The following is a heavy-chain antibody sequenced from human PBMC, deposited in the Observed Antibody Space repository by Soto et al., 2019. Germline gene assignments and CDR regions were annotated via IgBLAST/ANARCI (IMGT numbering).Heavy chain of an antibody. V-gene: IGHV1-18*01. J-gene: IGHJ6*02. D-gene: IGHD3-16*01. CDR1: GYTFIRYG. CDR3: AGGGYYDNSWGKLSHYGLDV. CDR2: ISPYNDYT. Sequence: QVQLAQSANEVKKPGASVRVSCKAAGYTFIRYGIAWVRQAPGQGLEWMGWISPYNDYTVYAQKFQGRVSMTADTSTRTVYMKLRGLKSDDTAVYYCAGGGYYDNSWGKLSHYGLDVWGQGTSVSVSS.